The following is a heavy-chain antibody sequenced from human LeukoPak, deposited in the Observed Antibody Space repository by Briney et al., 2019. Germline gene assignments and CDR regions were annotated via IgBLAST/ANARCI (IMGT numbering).Heavy chain of an antibody. CDR2: ISDSGGST. CDR1: GFTFSDYA. V-gene: IGHV3-23*01. J-gene: IGHJ4*02. CDR3: ARHDSFIPY. Sequence: PGGSLRLSSVASGFTFSDYAMSWVRQAPGKGLEWVSGISDSGGSTYYTDSVKGRCTISRDNSKNTVSLQMNNLKAEDTAVYFCARHDSFIPYWGQGTLVTVTS. D-gene: IGHD3-16*02.